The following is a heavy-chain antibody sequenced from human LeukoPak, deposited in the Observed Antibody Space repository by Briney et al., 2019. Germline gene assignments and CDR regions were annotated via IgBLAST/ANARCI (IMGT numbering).Heavy chain of an antibody. J-gene: IGHJ4*02. CDR1: GGSISSYY. CDR3: AACTGGTCYLLKFDY. CDR2: IYYTGST. V-gene: IGHV4-59*01. Sequence: PSETLSLTCTVSGGSISSYYWSWIRQPPGKGLEWIGYIYYTGSTNYNPSLKSRVTISVDTSKSQFSLKLTSVTAADTAMYYCAACTGGTCYLLKFDYWGQGTLVTGSS. D-gene: IGHD2-15*01.